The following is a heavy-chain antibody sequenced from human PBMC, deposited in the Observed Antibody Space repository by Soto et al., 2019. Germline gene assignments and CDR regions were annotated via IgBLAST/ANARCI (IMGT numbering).Heavy chain of an antibody. Sequence: QVQLVQSGAEVMKPGASVKVSCKASGYTFTSYGISWVRQAPGQGLEWMGWISGYNGNTNYAQKLQGRVTLTTDTATKTAYMELRSLKSDDTAVYYCARGGTYGDYVAYWGQGTLVTVSS. V-gene: IGHV1-18*01. D-gene: IGHD4-17*01. CDR3: ARGGTYGDYVAY. J-gene: IGHJ4*02. CDR2: ISGYNGNT. CDR1: GYTFTSYG.